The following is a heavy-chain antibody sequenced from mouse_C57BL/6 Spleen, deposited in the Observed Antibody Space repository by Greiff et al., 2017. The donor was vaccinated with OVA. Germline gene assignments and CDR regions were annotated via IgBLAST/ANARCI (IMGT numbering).Heavy chain of an antibody. CDR2: ISNGGGST. Sequence: EVQGVESGGGLVQPGGSLKLSCAASGFTFSDYYMYWVRQTPEKRLEWVAYISNGGGSTYYPDTVKGRFTISRDNAKNTLYLQMSRLKSEDTAMYYCARRYYGSSYDAMDYWGQGTSVTVSS. D-gene: IGHD1-1*01. J-gene: IGHJ4*01. CDR1: GFTFSDYY. V-gene: IGHV5-12*01. CDR3: ARRYYGSSYDAMDY.